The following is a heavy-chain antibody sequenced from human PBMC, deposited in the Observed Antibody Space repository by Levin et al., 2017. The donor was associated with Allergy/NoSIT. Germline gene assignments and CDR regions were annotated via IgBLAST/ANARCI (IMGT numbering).Heavy chain of an antibody. D-gene: IGHD6-13*01. V-gene: IGHV3-74*01. J-gene: IGHJ4*02. CDR2: INPDGNSR. CDR1: GFPLSSYW. Sequence: LSLTCAASGFPLSSYWMHWVRRIPGKGLVWVSRINPDGNSRSYADSVRGRFVVSRDNAKNTVYLQMNSLRDEDTAVYHCVTFSWRDDTKWGQGTLVTVSS. CDR3: VTFSWRDDTK.